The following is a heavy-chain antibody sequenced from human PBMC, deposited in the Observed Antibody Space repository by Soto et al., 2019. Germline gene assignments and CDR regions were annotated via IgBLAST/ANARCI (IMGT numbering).Heavy chain of an antibody. CDR1: GGTFSSYA. J-gene: IGHJ6*02. D-gene: IGHD1-26*01. CDR2: IIPIFGTT. Sequence: QVQLVQSGADVKKPGSSVKVSCKASGGTFSSYAISWVRQAPGQGLEWMGGIIPIFGTTNYARRFQGRVTITADKSTSTAYMELRSLRSEDTAVYYCARGTRSGSFCDCGLDVWGQGTAVTVSS. CDR3: ARGTRSGSFCDCGLDV. V-gene: IGHV1-69*06.